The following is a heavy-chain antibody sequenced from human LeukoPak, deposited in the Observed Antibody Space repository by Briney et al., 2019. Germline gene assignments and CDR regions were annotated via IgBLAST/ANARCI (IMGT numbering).Heavy chain of an antibody. V-gene: IGHV5-51*01. J-gene: IGHJ3*01. CDR1: GYRFTSYW. CDR2: TYPGDSDT. CDR3: ARQPIGGYYDSSGYPSDAFDV. D-gene: IGHD3-22*01. Sequence: GESLKISCKGSGYRFTSYWIGWVRQMPGKGLEWMGVTYPGDSDTGYSPSFRGQVTISADKSISTAYLQWSSLKASDTAMYHCARQPIGGYYDSSGYPSDAFDVWGQGTMVTVSS.